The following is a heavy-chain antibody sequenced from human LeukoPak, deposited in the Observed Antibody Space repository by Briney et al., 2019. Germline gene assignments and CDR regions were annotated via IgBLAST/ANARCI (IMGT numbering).Heavy chain of an antibody. CDR3: ATPRIPVTMIVPFDY. CDR2: ISWNSGTI. CDR1: GFTFDDYA. V-gene: IGHV3-9*01. Sequence: PGRSLRLSCAASGFTFDDYAIHWVRQAPGKGLEWASGISWNSGTIDYADSVKGRFTISRDNAKNSLYLQMNSLRAEDTALYYCATPRIPVTMIVPFDYWGQGTLVTVSS. J-gene: IGHJ4*02. D-gene: IGHD3-22*01.